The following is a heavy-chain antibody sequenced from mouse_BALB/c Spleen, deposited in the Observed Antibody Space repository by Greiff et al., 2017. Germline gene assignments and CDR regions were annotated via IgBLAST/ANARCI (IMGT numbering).Heavy chain of an antibody. CDR3: NAGGNYYAMDY. CDR1: GFNIKDYY. V-gene: IGHV14-4*02. J-gene: IGHJ4*01. D-gene: IGHD1-1*02. CDR2: IDPENGDT. Sequence: VQLKHSGAELVRSGASVKLSCTASGFNIKDYYMHWVKQRPEQGLEWIGWIDPENGDTEYAPKFQGKATMTADTSSNTAYLQLSSLTSEDTAVYYCNAGGNYYAMDYWGQGTSVTVSS.